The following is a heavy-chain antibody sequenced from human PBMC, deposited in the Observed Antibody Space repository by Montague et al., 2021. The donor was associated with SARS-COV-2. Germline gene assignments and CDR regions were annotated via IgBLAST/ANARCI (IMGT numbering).Heavy chain of an antibody. V-gene: IGHV4-61*02. CDR1: GGSISSGSYY. Sequence: TLSLTCTVSGGSISSGSYYWSWIRQPAGKGLEWIGRIYTSGGTNYNPSLKSRVTISVDTSKNQFSLKLSSVTAADTAVYYCARNPLYYYDSIGLLLDWYMDLWGRVTVVTVSS. CDR3: ARNPLYYYDSIGLLLDWYMDL. J-gene: IGHJ2*01. D-gene: IGHD3-22*01. CDR2: IYTSGGT.